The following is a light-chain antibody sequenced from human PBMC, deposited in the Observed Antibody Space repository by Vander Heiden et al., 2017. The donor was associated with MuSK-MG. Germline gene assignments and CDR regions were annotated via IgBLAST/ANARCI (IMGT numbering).Light chain of an antibody. CDR3: QQYGSSPSIT. CDR2: GAS. CDR1: QSLSSSY. J-gene: IGKJ5*01. V-gene: IGKV3-20*01. Sequence: EIVLTQSPGTLSLSQGERATLSCRASQSLSSSYLAWYQQKPAQAPRLLIYGASSRATGIPDRLSGSGAGTAFTLTISRLEPEDFAVYYCQQYGSSPSITFGQGTRLEIK.